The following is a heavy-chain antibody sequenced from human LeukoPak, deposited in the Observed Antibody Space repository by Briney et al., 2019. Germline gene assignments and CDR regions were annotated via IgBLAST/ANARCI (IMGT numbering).Heavy chain of an antibody. CDR2: IYYSGST. Sequence: SETLSLTCTVSGGSISSGGYYWSWIRQHPGKGLEWIGYIYYSGSTYYNPSLKSRATIPVDTSKNQFSLKLSSVIAADTAVYYCARAIRIVGATRFDYWGQGTLVTVSS. CDR1: GGSISSGGYY. V-gene: IGHV4-31*03. D-gene: IGHD1-26*01. J-gene: IGHJ4*02. CDR3: ARAIRIVGATRFDY.